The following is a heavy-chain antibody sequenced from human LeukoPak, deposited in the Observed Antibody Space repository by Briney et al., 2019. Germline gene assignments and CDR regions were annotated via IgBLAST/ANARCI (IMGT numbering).Heavy chain of an antibody. D-gene: IGHD3-22*01. CDR3: VRDVGNYDSRGYYLGWFDP. CDR2: TDRNTGNP. J-gene: IGHJ5*02. V-gene: IGHV7-4-1*02. CDR1: GYTFRNYA. Sequence: ASVKVSCKASGYTFRNYAVNWVRQAPGQGLEWMGWTDRNTGNPTYAQGFTGRFVFSLDTSVTTAYLQISSLKAEDTAVYYCVRDVGNYDSRGYYLGWFDPWGQGTLVTVFS.